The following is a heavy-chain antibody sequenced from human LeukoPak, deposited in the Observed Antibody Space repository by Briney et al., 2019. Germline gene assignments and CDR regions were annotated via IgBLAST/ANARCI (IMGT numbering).Heavy chain of an antibody. J-gene: IGHJ4*02. V-gene: IGHV3-21*01. CDR2: ISSSSSYI. CDR1: GFTFSSYG. Sequence: GGSLRLSCAASGFTFSSYGMNWVRQAPGKGLEWVSSISSSSSYIYYADSVKGRFTISRDNAKNSLYLQMNSLRAEDTVVYYCARVGPYSSSWDFDYWGQGTLVTVSS. D-gene: IGHD6-13*01. CDR3: ARVGPYSSSWDFDY.